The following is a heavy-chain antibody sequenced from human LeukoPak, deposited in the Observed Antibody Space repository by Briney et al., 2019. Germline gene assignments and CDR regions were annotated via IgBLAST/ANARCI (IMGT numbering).Heavy chain of an antibody. J-gene: IGHJ4*02. D-gene: IGHD3-10*01. CDR3: AREGYYGSGSYYNMWYFDY. V-gene: IGHV4-59*01. Sequence: SETLSLTCTVSGGSISSYYWSWIRQPPGKGLEWIGYIYYSGSTNYNPSLKSRVTISVDTSKNQFSLKLSSVTAADSAVYYCAREGYYGSGSYYNMWYFDYWGQGTLVTVSS. CDR2: IYYSGST. CDR1: GGSISSYY.